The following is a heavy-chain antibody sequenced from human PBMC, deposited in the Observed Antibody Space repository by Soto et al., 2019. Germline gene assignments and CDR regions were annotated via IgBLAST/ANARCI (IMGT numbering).Heavy chain of an antibody. J-gene: IGHJ3*02. V-gene: IGHV4-4*07. Sequence: LSLTCTVSGGSISSYYWSWIRQPAGKGLEWIGRIYTSGSTNYNPSLKSRVTMSVDTSKNQFSLKLSSVTAADTAVYYCAIRSIAARSGGAFDIWGQGTMVTVSS. D-gene: IGHD6-6*01. CDR3: AIRSIAARSGGAFDI. CDR2: IYTSGST. CDR1: GGSISSYY.